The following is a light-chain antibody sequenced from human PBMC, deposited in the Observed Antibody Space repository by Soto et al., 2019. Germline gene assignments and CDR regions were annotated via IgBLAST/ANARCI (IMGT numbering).Light chain of an antibody. V-gene: IGLV2-8*01. CDR2: EVS. J-gene: IGLJ3*02. Sequence: QSVLTQPPSASGSPGQSVTISCTGTSSDVGGYNYVSWYQQHPGKAPKLMIYEVSKRPSGVPDRFSGSKSGNSASLTVSGLQAEDEADYYCSSHATRWVFGGGTKLTVL. CDR1: SSDVGGYNY. CDR3: SSHATRWV.